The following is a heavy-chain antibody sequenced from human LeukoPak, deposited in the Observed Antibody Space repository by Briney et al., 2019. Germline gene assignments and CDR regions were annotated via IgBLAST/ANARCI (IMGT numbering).Heavy chain of an antibody. J-gene: IGHJ6*02. D-gene: IGHD2-2*02. CDR2: ISGSGGSA. Sequence: GGSLRLSCAAPGFTFSSYAMSWVRQAPGKGLEWVSAISGSGGSAYYADSVKGRFTISRDNSKNTLYLQMNSLRAEDTAVYYCAKDRVVVVPAAINVYYYYGMDVRGQGTTVTVSS. V-gene: IGHV3-23*01. CDR3: AKDRVVVVPAAINVYYYYGMDV. CDR1: GFTFSSYA.